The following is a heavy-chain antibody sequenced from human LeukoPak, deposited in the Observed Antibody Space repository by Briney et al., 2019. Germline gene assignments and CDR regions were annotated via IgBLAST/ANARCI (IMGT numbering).Heavy chain of an antibody. Sequence: PGGSLRLSCAASGFTFSSYWMHWVRQAPGKGLVWVSRINSDGSSTSYADSVKGRFTISRDNAKNTLYLQMNSLRAEDTAVYYCARGRITMVRGVILTSFFDYWGQGTLVTVSS. D-gene: IGHD3-10*01. CDR2: INSDGSST. CDR1: GFTFSSYW. V-gene: IGHV3-74*01. CDR3: ARGRITMVRGVILTSFFDY. J-gene: IGHJ4*02.